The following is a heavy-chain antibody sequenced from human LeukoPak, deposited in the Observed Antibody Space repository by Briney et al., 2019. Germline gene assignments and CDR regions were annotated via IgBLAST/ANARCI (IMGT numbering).Heavy chain of an antibody. Sequence: TPGGSVRLSCAASGLTFRNVWMSWVRQAPGKGLEWVGRIKSKTDGGTTDYAAPVKGRFTISTDDSKNTLHLQMNSLKTEDTAVYYCVRYGPRNYFDYWGQGTLVTVSS. V-gene: IGHV3-15*01. J-gene: IGHJ4*02. CDR3: VRYGPRNYFDY. CDR1: GLTFRNVW. CDR2: IKSKTDGGTT. D-gene: IGHD4-17*01.